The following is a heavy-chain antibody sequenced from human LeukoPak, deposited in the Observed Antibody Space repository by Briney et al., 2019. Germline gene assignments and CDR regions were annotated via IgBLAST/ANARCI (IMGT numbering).Heavy chain of an antibody. D-gene: IGHD1-26*01. CDR1: GYTFTGYY. CDR3: ARDLEVGATTEGNSY. Sequence: ASVKVSCKASGYTFTGYYMHWVRQAPGQGLEWMGWINPNSGGTNYAQKFQGRVTMTRDTSISTAYMELSSLRSEDTAVYYCARDLEVGATTEGNSYWGQGTLVTVSS. J-gene: IGHJ4*02. V-gene: IGHV1-2*02. CDR2: INPNSGGT.